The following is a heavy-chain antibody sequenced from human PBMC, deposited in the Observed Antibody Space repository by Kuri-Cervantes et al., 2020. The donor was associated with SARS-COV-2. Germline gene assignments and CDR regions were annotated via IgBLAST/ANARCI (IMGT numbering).Heavy chain of an antibody. CDR3: ARGSCSSTSCYYTNWFDP. V-gene: IGHV3-21*01. CDR2: ISGSGGST. CDR1: GFTFSSYA. J-gene: IGHJ5*02. Sequence: GGSLRLSCAASGFTFSSYAMHWVRQAPGKGLEWVSAISGSGGSTYYADSVKGRFTISRDNAKNSLYLQMNSLRAEDTAVYYCARGSCSSTSCYYTNWFDPWGQGTLVTVSS. D-gene: IGHD2-2*01.